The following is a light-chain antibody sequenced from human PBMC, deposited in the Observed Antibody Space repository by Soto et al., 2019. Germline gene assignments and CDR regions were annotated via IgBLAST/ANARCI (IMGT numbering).Light chain of an antibody. V-gene: IGKV3-20*01. CDR3: QQYGSSGT. CDR1: QSVSSR. CDR2: GAS. Sequence: EIVMTQSPATLSVSTGERVTLSCRASQSVSSRLAWYHQKPGQSPRLLIYGASNRATGIPDRFSGSGSGTDFTLTISRLEPEDFAVYYCQQYGSSGTFGQGTKVDIK. J-gene: IGKJ1*01.